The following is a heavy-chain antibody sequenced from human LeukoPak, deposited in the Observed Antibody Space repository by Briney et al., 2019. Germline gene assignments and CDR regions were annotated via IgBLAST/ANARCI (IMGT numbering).Heavy chain of an antibody. V-gene: IGHV1-69*13. D-gene: IGHD3-22*01. CDR1: GGTFSSYA. J-gene: IGHJ4*02. Sequence: ASVKVSCKASGGTFSSYAISWVRQAPGQGLEWMGGIIPIIGTANYAQKFQGRVTITADESTSTAYMELSSLRSEDTAVYYCATTEYYYDSSGYSIFDYWGQGTLVTVSS. CDR3: ATTEYYYDSSGYSIFDY. CDR2: IIPIIGTA.